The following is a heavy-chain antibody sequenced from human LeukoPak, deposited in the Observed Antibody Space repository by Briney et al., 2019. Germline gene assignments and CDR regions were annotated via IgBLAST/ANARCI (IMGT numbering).Heavy chain of an antibody. CDR3: ARFNFYGDYRFRWYDP. Sequence: GESLKISCKGSGYSFTSYWIGWVRQMPGKGLEWMGIIYPGDSDTRYSPSFQGQVTISADKSISTAYLQWSSLKASDTAMYYCARFNFYGDYRFRWYDPWGQGTLVTVSS. V-gene: IGHV5-51*01. CDR1: GYSFTSYW. CDR2: IYPGDSDT. D-gene: IGHD4-17*01. J-gene: IGHJ5*02.